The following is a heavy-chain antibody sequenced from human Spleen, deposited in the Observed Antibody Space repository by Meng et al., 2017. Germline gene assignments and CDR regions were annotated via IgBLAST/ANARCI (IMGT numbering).Heavy chain of an antibody. Sequence: SETLSLTCAVYGGSFSVYYQTWIRQPPGKGLEWIGEANHSGSTNYNPSLMSRVTISVDTSKNQFSLTLTSVTAADTAVYYCAREEYYYAMDVWGQGTAVTVSS. V-gene: IGHV4-34*01. CDR3: AREEYYYAMDV. CDR2: ANHSGST. J-gene: IGHJ6*01. CDR1: GGSFSVYY.